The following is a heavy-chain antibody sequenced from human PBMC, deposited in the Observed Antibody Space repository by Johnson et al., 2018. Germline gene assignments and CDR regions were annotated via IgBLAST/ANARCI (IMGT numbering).Heavy chain of an antibody. CDR3: ARDKFGGYGDLFDS. CDR2: ISIDGRNN. V-gene: IGHV3-30*04. J-gene: IGHJ4*02. CDR1: GFTFSSYA. D-gene: IGHD4-17*01. Sequence: QVQLQESGGGVVQPGRSLRLSCAASGFTFSSYAMHWVRQAPGKGLEWVAVISIDGRNNFHADSVEGRFTISRDNSKNTLYLQMNSLRTEDSAVYYCARDKFGGYGDLFDSWGQGTLVTVSS.